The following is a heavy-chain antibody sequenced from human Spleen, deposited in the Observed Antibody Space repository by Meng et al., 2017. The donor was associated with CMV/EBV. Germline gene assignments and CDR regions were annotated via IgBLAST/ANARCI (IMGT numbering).Heavy chain of an antibody. CDR2: ISGSGGST. D-gene: IGHD3-22*01. CDR1: LFSFSRFA. Sequence: SLFSFSRFALSWVRPSPGKGLELFSAISGSGGSTSYADSVKGRFTISRDNSKNTLYLQMNRLRAEDTAVYYCAKGMTYYDGSGEIDYWGQGTLVTVSS. V-gene: IGHV3-23*01. J-gene: IGHJ4*02. CDR3: AKGMTYYDGSGEIDY.